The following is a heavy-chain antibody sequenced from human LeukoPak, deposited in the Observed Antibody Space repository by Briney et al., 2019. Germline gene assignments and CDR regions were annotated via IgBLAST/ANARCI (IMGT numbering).Heavy chain of an antibody. CDR1: GFTFSSYE. CDR3: ARARTNYYYDSSSYYRDAFDI. J-gene: IGHJ3*02. D-gene: IGHD3-22*01. Sequence: GGSLRLSCADSGFTFSSYEMNWVRQAPGKGLEWVSYISSSGSTIYYADSVKGRFTISRANAQNSMYLQMSSLRAEDTAVYYCARARTNYYYDSSSYYRDAFDIWGQGTMVTVSS. V-gene: IGHV3-48*03. CDR2: ISSSGSTI.